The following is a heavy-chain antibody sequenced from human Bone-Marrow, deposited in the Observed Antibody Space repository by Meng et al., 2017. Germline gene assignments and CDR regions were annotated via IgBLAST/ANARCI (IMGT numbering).Heavy chain of an antibody. CDR3: ARDEDISAAGYLLGDF. Sequence: ASVKVSCKVSGYTLTELSMHWVRQAPGKGLEWMGGFDPEDGETIYAQKFQGRVTMTEDTSISTAYMELSGLRSDDTAVYYCARDEDISAAGYLLGDFWGQGTLVTVSS. V-gene: IGHV1-24*01. J-gene: IGHJ4*02. CDR2: FDPEDGET. CDR1: GYTLTELS. D-gene: IGHD6-13*01.